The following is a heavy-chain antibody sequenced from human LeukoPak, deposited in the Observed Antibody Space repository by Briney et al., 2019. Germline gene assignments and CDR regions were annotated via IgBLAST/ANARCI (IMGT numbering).Heavy chain of an antibody. Sequence: KTGGSLRLSCAASGFTFSSYSMNWVRQAPGKGLEWVSSISSSSSYIYYADSVKGRFTISRDNAKNSLYLQMNSLRAEDTAVYYCAKSVAVAGEFDYWGQGTLVTVSS. D-gene: IGHD6-19*01. J-gene: IGHJ4*02. CDR1: GFTFSSYS. V-gene: IGHV3-21*01. CDR2: ISSSSSYI. CDR3: AKSVAVAGEFDY.